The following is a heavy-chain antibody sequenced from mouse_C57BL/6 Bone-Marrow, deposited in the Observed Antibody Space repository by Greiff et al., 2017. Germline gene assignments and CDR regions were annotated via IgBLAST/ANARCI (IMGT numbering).Heavy chain of an antibody. CDR3: TLWLRRDYAMGY. CDR2: IDPEDGDT. J-gene: IGHJ4*01. D-gene: IGHD2-2*01. CDR1: GFNIKDYY. V-gene: IGHV14-1*01. Sequence: VQLQQSGAELVRPGASVKLSCTASGFNIKDYYMHWVKQRPEQGLEWIGRIDPEDGDTEYAPKFQGKATMTADTSSNTAYLQLSSLTSEDTAVYYCTLWLRRDYAMGYWGQGTSVTVSS.